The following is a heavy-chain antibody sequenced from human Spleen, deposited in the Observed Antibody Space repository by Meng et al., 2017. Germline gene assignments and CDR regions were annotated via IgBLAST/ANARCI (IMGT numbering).Heavy chain of an antibody. CDR3: AREFVGYSYGYWPTYDAFDI. V-gene: IGHV3-48*03. D-gene: IGHD5-18*01. CDR1: GFTFSSYE. J-gene: IGHJ3*02. CDR2: ISSSGSTI. Sequence: GESLKISCAASGFTFSSYEMNWVRQAPGKGLEWVSYISSSGSTIYYADSVKGRFTISRDNAKNSLYLQMNSLIAEDTAVDYCAREFVGYSYGYWPTYDAFDIWGQGTMVTVSS.